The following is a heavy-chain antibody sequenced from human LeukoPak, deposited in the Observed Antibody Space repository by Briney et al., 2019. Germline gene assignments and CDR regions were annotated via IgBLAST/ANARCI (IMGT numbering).Heavy chain of an antibody. Sequence: PGGSLRLSCAASGFTLSNYAMSWVRQAPGKGLEWVSAISGSGGGVSTYYADSVKGRFTISRDISKSTMYLQMESLIAEDSAIYYCAKDRGGGDSSGFSDYWGQGALVTVSS. J-gene: IGHJ4*02. CDR1: GFTLSNYA. D-gene: IGHD5-18*01. CDR3: AKDRGGGDSSGFSDY. CDR2: ISGSGGGVST. V-gene: IGHV3-23*01.